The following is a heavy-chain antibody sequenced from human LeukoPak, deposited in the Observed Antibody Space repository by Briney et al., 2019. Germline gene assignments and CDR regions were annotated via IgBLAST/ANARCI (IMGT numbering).Heavy chain of an antibody. CDR1: GFTFSSYA. CDR3: ATGGDFWSDN. J-gene: IGHJ4*02. Sequence: PGRSLRLSCAASGFTFSSYAMHWVRQAPGKGLEWVAVISYDGSNKYYADSVKGRFTISRDNSKNTLYLQMNSLRAEDTAVYYCATGGDFWSDNWGQGTLVTVSS. V-gene: IGHV3-30-3*01. CDR2: ISYDGSNK. D-gene: IGHD3-3*01.